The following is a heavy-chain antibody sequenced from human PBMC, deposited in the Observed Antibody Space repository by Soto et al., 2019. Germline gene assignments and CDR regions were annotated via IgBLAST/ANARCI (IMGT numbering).Heavy chain of an antibody. CDR3: TRDQTKWLTEAFDI. Sequence: HVQLVQSGAEVKKPGASLKVSCKASGYTFISYGVSWVRQAPGQGLEWLGWISPYNGNTNYAQKFQGRITMTTDTSTITLNMDMRSLRPDDAASYYCTRDQTKWLTEAFDIWGQGTMVVVSS. CDR2: ISPYNGNT. J-gene: IGHJ3*02. V-gene: IGHV1-18*01. CDR1: GYTFISYG. D-gene: IGHD5-12*01.